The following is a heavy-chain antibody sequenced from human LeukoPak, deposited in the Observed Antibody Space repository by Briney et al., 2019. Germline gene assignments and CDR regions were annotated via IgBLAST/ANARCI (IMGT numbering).Heavy chain of an antibody. CDR1: GFTFSSYA. CDR3: AKDQPTAYFDY. CDR2: ISYDGSNK. Sequence: QTGGSLRLSCAASGFTFSSYATRWVRQAPGKGLEWVAVISYDGSNKYYADSVKGRFTISRDNSKNTLYLQMNSLRAEDTAVYYCAKDQPTAYFDYWGQGSLVTVSS. V-gene: IGHV3-30-3*01. D-gene: IGHD2-2*01. J-gene: IGHJ4*02.